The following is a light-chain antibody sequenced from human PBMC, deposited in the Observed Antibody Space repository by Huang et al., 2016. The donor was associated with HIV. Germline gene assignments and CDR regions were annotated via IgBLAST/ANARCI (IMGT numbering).Light chain of an antibody. CDR1: QNINNY. CDR3: QQLNSFL. Sequence: IQLTQFPSSLSASRGDRVSIPCRASQNINNYLAWYQQKPGKAPKLLIDGTSTFQTGVPFRFSGIGSGTVFILTINNLQPEDFATYYCQQLNSFLFGPGTKVDIK. J-gene: IGKJ3*01. V-gene: IGKV1-9*01. CDR2: GTS.